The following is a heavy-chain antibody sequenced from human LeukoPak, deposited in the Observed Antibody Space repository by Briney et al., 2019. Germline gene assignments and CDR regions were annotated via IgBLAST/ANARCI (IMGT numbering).Heavy chain of an antibody. Sequence: ASVKVSCKASGYTFTGYYIHWVRQAPGQGLEWMGWINPISGGTNYAEKFQGRVTTTRDTSINTAYMEVTRLTSDDTAVYYCAREDGSFDYWGQGTLVIVSS. CDR2: INPISGGT. D-gene: IGHD5-24*01. V-gene: IGHV1-2*02. J-gene: IGHJ4*02. CDR1: GYTFTGYY. CDR3: AREDGSFDY.